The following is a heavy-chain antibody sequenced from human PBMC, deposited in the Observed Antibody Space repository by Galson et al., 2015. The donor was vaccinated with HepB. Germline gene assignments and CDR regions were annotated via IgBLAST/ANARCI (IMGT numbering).Heavy chain of an antibody. CDR2: IDPSDSYT. CDR3: AGRHSYFRSGTWYNVSDY. V-gene: IGHV5-10-1*01. Sequence: QSGAEAKKPGESLRISCKGSGYTFTAFWITWVRQIPGKGLEWQGRIDPSDSYTDYSPSFQGQVTISADKSITTAYLQSSSLKASDTAMYYCAGRHSYFRSGTWYNVSDYWGQGTLVTVSS. J-gene: IGHJ4*02. D-gene: IGHD3-10*01. CDR1: GYTFTAFW.